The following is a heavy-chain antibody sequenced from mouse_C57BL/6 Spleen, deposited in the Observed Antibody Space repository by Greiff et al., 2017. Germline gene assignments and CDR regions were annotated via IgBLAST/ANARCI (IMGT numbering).Heavy chain of an antibody. CDR2: IYPGDGDT. CDR1: GYAFSSSW. J-gene: IGHJ2*01. D-gene: IGHD1-1*01. V-gene: IGHV1-82*01. CDR3: AERCFDD. Sequence: QVQLKQSGPELVKPGASVKISCKASGYAFSSSWMNWVKQRPGKGLEWIGRIYPGDGDTNYNGKFKGKATLTAYKYSSTAYMQLSSLTSEDSAVYFCAERCFDDWGQGTTLTVSS.